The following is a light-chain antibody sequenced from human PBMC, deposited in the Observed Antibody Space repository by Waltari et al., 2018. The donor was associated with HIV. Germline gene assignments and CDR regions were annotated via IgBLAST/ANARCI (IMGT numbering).Light chain of an antibody. CDR1: SSDFGFYNY. V-gene: IGLV2-14*01. CDR3: TSYTATDTLI. J-gene: IGLJ2*01. CDR2: EAT. Sequence: QSALTQPASVSGSPGQSITITCTGTSSDFGFYNYVSWYQQFPGKVPKVIIYEATSRPSGVSNRFSGSKSGSTASLTISDLQVEDEADYYCTSYTATDTLIFGGGTKVTVL.